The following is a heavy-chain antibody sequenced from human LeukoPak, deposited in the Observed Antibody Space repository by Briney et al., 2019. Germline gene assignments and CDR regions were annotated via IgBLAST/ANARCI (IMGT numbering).Heavy chain of an antibody. CDR3: ARDGIWNYYYYYMDV. CDR1: GYTVTGYY. D-gene: IGHD1-1*01. J-gene: IGHJ6*03. Sequence: ASVKVSCKASGYTVTGYYMHWVRQAPGQGLEWMGWINPNSGGTNYAQKFQGRATMTRDTSISTAYMELSRLRSDDTAVYYCARDGIWNYYYYYMDVWGKGTTVTVSS. CDR2: INPNSGGT. V-gene: IGHV1-2*02.